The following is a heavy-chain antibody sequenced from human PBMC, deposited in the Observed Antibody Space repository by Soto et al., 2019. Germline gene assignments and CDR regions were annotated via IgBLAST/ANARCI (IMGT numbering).Heavy chain of an antibody. V-gene: IGHV4-59*08. CDR1: GGSIGTYY. J-gene: IGHJ4*02. Sequence: QVQLQESGPGLVKPSETLSLTCTVSGGSIGTYYWSWIRQPPGKGLEWIGYIYYRGNTDYNPSLTSRVTTSLGTPKSQFSLKLSSVTAADTAVYYCARTPGYYDILTGYTTYYFDYWGQGILVTVSS. CDR2: IYYRGNT. CDR3: ARTPGYYDILTGYTTYYFDY. D-gene: IGHD3-9*01.